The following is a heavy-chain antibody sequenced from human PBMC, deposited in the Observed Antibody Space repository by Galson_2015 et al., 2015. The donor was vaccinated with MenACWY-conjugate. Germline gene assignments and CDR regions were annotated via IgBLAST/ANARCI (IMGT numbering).Heavy chain of an antibody. CDR3: AREYCGGDCYPTS. CDR1: GYTFTSSY. Sequence: SVKVSYKASGYTFTSSYMHWVRQAPGQGLEWMGTINPSSGSTSYAQNFQGRVTMTRDTSTSTVYMELSSLRSEDTAVYYCAREYCGGDCYPTSWGQGTLVTVSS. D-gene: IGHD2-21*02. V-gene: IGHV1-46*01. J-gene: IGHJ4*02. CDR2: INPSSGST.